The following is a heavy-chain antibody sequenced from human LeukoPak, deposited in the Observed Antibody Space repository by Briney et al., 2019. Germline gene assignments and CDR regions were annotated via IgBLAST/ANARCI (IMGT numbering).Heavy chain of an antibody. D-gene: IGHD2-2*02. Sequence: GESLKISCKGSGYSFTSYWIGWVRQMPGKGLEWMGIIYPGDSETKYSPSFQGQVTISADKSISTAYLQWRSLKASDTAMYYCARSYCSSTNCYTGFGNYWGQGTLVTVSS. J-gene: IGHJ4*02. CDR2: IYPGDSET. CDR3: ARSYCSSTNCYTGFGNY. V-gene: IGHV5-51*01. CDR1: GYSFTSYW.